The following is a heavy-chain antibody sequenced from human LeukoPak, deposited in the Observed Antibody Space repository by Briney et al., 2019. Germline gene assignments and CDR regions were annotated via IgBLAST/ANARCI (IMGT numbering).Heavy chain of an antibody. J-gene: IGHJ5*01. Sequence: NPSETLSLTCTVSGGSISSYYWGWIRQSPGKGLEWIGSIYYTGYTYYSPSLKARVTLSVDPSKNQLYLRLTSVTAADTAVYYCAKNVRFVRAKGTEYWFDPWGQGALVTV. D-gene: IGHD3-10*01. CDR3: AKNVRFVRAKGTEYWFDP. V-gene: IGHV4-59*01. CDR1: GGSISSYY. CDR2: IYYTGYT.